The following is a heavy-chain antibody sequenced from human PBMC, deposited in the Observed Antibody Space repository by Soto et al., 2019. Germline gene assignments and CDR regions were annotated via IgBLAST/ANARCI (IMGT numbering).Heavy chain of an antibody. CDR2: INHSGFA. V-gene: IGHV4-34*01. CDR3: ARGHGRVAH. J-gene: IGHJ4*02. Sequence: PSETLSFTCGVYNGPFSGHYWDRIRQAPGKGLELIREINHSGFANYNPSLKSRVAISLDTSKTQFSLSLTSVTVADRAIYYCARGHGRVAHWGQGTLVTVSS. CDR1: NGPFSGHY.